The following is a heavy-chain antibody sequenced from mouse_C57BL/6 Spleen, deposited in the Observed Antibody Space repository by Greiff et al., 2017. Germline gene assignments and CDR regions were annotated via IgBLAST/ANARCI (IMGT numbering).Heavy chain of an antibody. D-gene: IGHD2-12*01. V-gene: IGHV1-52*01. J-gene: IGHJ4*01. CDR2: IDPSDSET. CDR3: AREDYYNAMDY. CDR1: GYTFTSYW. Sequence: VQLQQPGAELVRPGSSVKLSCKASGYTFTSYWMHWVKQRPIQGLEWIGNIDPSDSETHYNQKFKDKATLTVDKSSSTAYMQLSSLTSEDSAVYYCAREDYYNAMDYWGQGTSVTVSS.